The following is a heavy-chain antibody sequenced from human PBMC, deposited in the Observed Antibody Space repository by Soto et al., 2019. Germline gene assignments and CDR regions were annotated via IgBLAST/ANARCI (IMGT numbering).Heavy chain of an antibody. D-gene: IGHD2-15*01. CDR3: ARLGIVVMVEAHDAFDL. V-gene: IGHV4-39*01. CDR2: VYHSGRT. CDR1: GGSISSSTSY. J-gene: IGHJ3*01. Sequence: SETLSRTCTVSGGSISSSTSYGVWIRQTPGEGLEWIGSVYHSGRTYYNPSLESRVAMSVDTSKNQFSLKLTSVTAEDTAVYYCARLGIVVMVEAHDAFDLWGPGTMVTVSS.